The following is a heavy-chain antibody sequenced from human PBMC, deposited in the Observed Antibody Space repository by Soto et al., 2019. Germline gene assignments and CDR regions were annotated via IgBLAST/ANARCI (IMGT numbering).Heavy chain of an antibody. CDR1: GGSISSYY. V-gene: IGHV4-59*08. D-gene: IGHD5-12*01. CDR3: ARHSRDGYNYVMAFDY. Sequence: SETLSLTCTVSGGSISSYYWSWIRQPPGKGLEWIGYIYYSGSTNYNPSLKSRVTISVDTSKNQFSLKLSSVTAADTAVYYCARHSRDGYNYVMAFDYWGQGTLVTVSS. J-gene: IGHJ4*02. CDR2: IYYSGST.